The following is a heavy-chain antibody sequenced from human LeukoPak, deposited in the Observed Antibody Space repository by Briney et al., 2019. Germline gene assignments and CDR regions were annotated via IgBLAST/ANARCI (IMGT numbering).Heavy chain of an antibody. CDR2: IYTSGST. CDR1: GGSISSYY. D-gene: IGHD6-19*01. CDR3: ASMRTEVRYSSGWYDY. V-gene: IGHV4-4*07. J-gene: IGHJ4*02. Sequence: SETLSLTSTVSGGSISSYYWSWIRQPAGKRLEWIGRIYTSGSTNYNPSLKTRVTISVDKSKNQFSLKLSSVTAADTAVYYCASMRTEVRYSSGWYDYWGQGTLVTVSS.